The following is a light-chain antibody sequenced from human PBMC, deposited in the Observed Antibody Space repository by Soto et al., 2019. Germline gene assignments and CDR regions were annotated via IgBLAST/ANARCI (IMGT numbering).Light chain of an antibody. CDR1: QSVSSY. V-gene: IGKV3-11*01. CDR3: QQRSNWPPYT. Sequence: EIVLTQSPATLSLSPGERATLSCRASQSVSSYLAWYQQKPGQAPRLLIYDASNRATGIPARFRGSGSATTFTLTISSLQPEDFAVYYCQQRSNWPPYTFGQGTKLDIK. J-gene: IGKJ2*01. CDR2: DAS.